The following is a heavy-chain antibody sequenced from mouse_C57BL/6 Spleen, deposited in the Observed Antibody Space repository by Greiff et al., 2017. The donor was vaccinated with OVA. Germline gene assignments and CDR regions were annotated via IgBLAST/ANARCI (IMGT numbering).Heavy chain of an antibody. V-gene: IGHV1-52*01. CDR1: GYTFTSYW. CDR2: IDPSDSET. CDR3: ARGIYYYGSDYYAMDY. J-gene: IGHJ4*01. D-gene: IGHD1-1*01. Sequence: QVQLKQPGAELVRPGSSVKLSCKASGYTFTSYWMHWVKQRPIQGLEWIGNIDPSDSETHYNQKFKGKATLTVDKSSSPAYMQLSSLTSEDSAVYYCARGIYYYGSDYYAMDYWGQGTSVTVSS.